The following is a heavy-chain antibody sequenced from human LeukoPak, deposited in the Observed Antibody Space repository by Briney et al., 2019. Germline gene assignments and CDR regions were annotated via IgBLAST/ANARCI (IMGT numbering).Heavy chain of an antibody. D-gene: IGHD1-14*01. V-gene: IGHV3-23*01. CDR3: AKGGTNQDY. CDR1: GFTFSSYA. J-gene: IGHJ4*02. CDR2: ISGSGGNT. Sequence: GGSLRLSCAASGFTFSSYAMSWVRQAPGKGLEWVSAISGSGGNTYYADSVKGRFTISRDSSRDTLYLQMNSLRVEDTAVYYCAKGGTNQDYWGQGTLVTVSS.